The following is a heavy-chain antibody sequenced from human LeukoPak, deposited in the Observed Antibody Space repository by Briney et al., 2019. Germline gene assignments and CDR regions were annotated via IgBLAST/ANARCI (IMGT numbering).Heavy chain of an antibody. CDR3: ARGTDYGDPFDY. Sequence: GASVKVSCKASGGTFSSYAISWVRQAPGQGLEWMGGIIPIFGTANYAQKFQGRVTITADESTSTAYMELSSLRSEGTAVYYCARGTDYGDPFDYWGQGTLVTVSS. J-gene: IGHJ4*02. CDR2: IIPIFGTA. D-gene: IGHD4-17*01. CDR1: GGTFSSYA. V-gene: IGHV1-69*01.